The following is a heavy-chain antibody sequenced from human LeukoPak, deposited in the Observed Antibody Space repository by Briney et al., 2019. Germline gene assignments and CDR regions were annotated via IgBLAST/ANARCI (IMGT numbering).Heavy chain of an antibody. D-gene: IGHD6-13*01. J-gene: IGHJ4*02. Sequence: GGSLRLSCTASGFIFNDFWMSWVRQAPGEGLEWVANIRQDGGAKNYVDSVKGRFTISRDNVKKSLYLQMNSLRAEDTAVYYCAPPPIAATGNWGQGTLVTVSS. CDR3: APPPIAATGN. CDR2: IRQDGGAK. CDR1: GFIFNDFW. V-gene: IGHV3-7*01.